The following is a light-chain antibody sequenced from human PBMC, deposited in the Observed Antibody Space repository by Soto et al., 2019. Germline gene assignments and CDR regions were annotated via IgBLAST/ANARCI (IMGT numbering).Light chain of an antibody. Sequence: DIQMTQSPSSLSASVGDRVTITCRASQDVSNYFAWYQQKPGKVPNVLISAASTLQSGVPSRFSGSGSGTDFTLTIISLQPEDVATYYCLNYNSAPFTFGPGTKVDIK. CDR1: QDVSNY. CDR3: LNYNSAPFT. J-gene: IGKJ3*01. CDR2: AAS. V-gene: IGKV1-27*01.